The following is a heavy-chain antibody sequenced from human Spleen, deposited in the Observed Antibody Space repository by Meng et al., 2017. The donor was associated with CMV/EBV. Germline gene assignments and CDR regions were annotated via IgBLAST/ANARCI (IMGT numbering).Heavy chain of an antibody. CDR3: AKETGGIAAAPAYDY. D-gene: IGHD6-13*01. Sequence: GESLKISCAASGFTFSSYWMSWVRQAPGKGLEWVANINQDGTEKYYADSMKGRFTISRDNVKNSLFLQVNSLRAEDTAVYYCAKETGGIAAAPAYDYWGQGTLVTVSS. J-gene: IGHJ4*02. V-gene: IGHV3-7*01. CDR2: INQDGTEK. CDR1: GFTFSSYW.